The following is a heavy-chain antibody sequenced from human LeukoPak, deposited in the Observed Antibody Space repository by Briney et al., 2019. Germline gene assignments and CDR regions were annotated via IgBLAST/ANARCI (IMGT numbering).Heavy chain of an antibody. D-gene: IGHD6-19*01. Sequence: GGSLRLSCAASGFTFSSYAMHWVRQAPGKGLEYVSAISSNGGSTYYANSVKGRFTISRDNSKNTLYLQMGSLRAEDMAVYYCARISGGSSGWYAFDIWGQGTMVTVSS. CDR3: ARISGGSSGWYAFDI. V-gene: IGHV3-64*01. CDR1: GFTFSSYA. CDR2: ISSNGGST. J-gene: IGHJ3*02.